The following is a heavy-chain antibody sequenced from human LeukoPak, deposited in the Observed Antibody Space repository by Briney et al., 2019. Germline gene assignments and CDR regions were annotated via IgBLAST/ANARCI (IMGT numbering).Heavy chain of an antibody. CDR1: GGTFSSYA. CDR3: ANTRFPGYSYGYGLLDY. V-gene: IGHV1-69*05. D-gene: IGHD5-18*01. Sequence: SVKVSCKASGGTFSSYAISWVRQAPGQGLEWMGRMIPIFGTANYAQKFQGRVTITTDESTSTAYMELSRLRSDDTAVYYCANTRFPGYSYGYGLLDYWGQGTLVTVSS. CDR2: MIPIFGTA. J-gene: IGHJ4*02.